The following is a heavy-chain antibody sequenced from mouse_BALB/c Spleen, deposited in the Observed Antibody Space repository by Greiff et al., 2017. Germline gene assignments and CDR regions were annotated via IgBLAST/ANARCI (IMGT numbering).Heavy chain of an antibody. Sequence: EVQLVESGPGLVKPSQSLSLTCTVTGFSITSDYAWNWIRQFPGNKLEWMGYISYSGSTSYNPSLKSRISITRDTSKNQFFLQLNSVTTEVTATYYCARKALLRPPFDYWGQGTTLTVSS. CDR2: ISYSGST. D-gene: IGHD1-2*01. J-gene: IGHJ2*01. CDR3: ARKALLRPPFDY. CDR1: GFSITSDYA. V-gene: IGHV3-2*02.